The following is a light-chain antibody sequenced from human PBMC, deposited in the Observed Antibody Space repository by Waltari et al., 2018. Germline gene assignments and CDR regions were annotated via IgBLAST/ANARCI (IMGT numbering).Light chain of an antibody. CDR1: SGHSSNV. Sequence: QLVQTQSPSASASLGASVKLTCTLSSGHSSNVVAWLQQRPEKGPRYLMKVNSDGSHTKGDEIPDRFSGSSSGAERYLTISSLQSEDEADYFCQTGGHGTWVFGGGTKLTVL. CDR2: VNSDGSH. J-gene: IGLJ3*02. CDR3: QTGGHGTWV. V-gene: IGLV4-69*01.